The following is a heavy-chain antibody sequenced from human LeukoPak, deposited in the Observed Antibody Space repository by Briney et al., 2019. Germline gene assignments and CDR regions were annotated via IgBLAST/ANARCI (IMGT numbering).Heavy chain of an antibody. Sequence: GASVKLSCKASGYTFTSYYMHWVRQAPGQGLEWMGIINPSGGSTSYAQKFQGRVTMTRDMSTSTDYMELSSLRSEDTAVYYCARDLDCSGGSCYPDYWGQGTLVTVSS. V-gene: IGHV1-46*01. D-gene: IGHD2-15*01. CDR3: ARDLDCSGGSCYPDY. J-gene: IGHJ4*02. CDR1: GYTFTSYY. CDR2: INPSGGST.